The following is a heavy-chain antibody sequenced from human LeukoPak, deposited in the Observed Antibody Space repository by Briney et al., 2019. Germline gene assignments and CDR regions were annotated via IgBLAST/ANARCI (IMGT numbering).Heavy chain of an antibody. V-gene: IGHV1-69*13. D-gene: IGHD2-21*02. CDR2: IIPMFGTA. CDR3: ARERVAYCGGDCYSAFDY. CDR1: GGTFSSYV. Sequence: SVKVSCKASGGTFSSYVISWGRQAPGQGLEWMGGIIPMFGTANYAQRFQGRVTITADESTSTAYMELSSLRSEDTAVYYCARERVAYCGGDCYSAFDYWGQGTLVTVSS. J-gene: IGHJ4*02.